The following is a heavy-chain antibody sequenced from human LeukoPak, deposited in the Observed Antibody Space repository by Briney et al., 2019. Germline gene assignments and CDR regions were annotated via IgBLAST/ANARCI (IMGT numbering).Heavy chain of an antibody. J-gene: IGHJ3*02. D-gene: IGHD6-19*01. CDR2: ICYSGST. CDR1: GSSITSYY. CDR3: AREADSSGGYGDAFDI. Sequence: SETTSPTSTVSGSSITSYYCSWIRHPPRKGPEWVGYICYSGSTHYNPSLKSRVTISVDTSKNQVSLKLSSVTAADTPVYYCAREADSSGGYGDAFDICGQGPMVTVSS. V-gene: IGHV4-59*01.